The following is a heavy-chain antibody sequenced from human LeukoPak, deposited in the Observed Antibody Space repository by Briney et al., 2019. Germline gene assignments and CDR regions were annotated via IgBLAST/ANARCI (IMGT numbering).Heavy chain of an antibody. CDR3: ATEYDY. CDR1: GFTSTNTW. J-gene: IGHJ4*02. V-gene: IGHV3-15*01. Sequence: GGSLRLSCAASGFTSTNTWMTWVRQAPGKGLEWVGRIKSSSDGGTTDYAAPVKGRFTISRDDSKNTLYLQMNSLNTEDTAVYYCATEYDYWGRGTLVTVSS. CDR2: IKSSSDGGTT.